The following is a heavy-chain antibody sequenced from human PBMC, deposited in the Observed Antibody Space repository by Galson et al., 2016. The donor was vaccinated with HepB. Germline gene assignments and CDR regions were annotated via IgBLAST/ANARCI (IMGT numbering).Heavy chain of an antibody. V-gene: IGHV4-34*01. CDR2: IHHSGTT. CDR1: GGPVIDYS. J-gene: IGHJ3*02. D-gene: IGHD1-14*01. CDR3: ARINRVRTFDI. Sequence: ETLSLTCGVYGGPVIDYSWNWIRQPPGKGLEWIGEIHHSGTTKSNPSLKSRVTISVDTSKSQFSLKLNSVTAADTAIYYCARINRVRTFDIWGQGTLVTVSS.